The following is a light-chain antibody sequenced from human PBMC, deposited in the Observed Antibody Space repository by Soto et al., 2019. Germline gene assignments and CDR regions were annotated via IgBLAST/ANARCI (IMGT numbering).Light chain of an antibody. CDR2: DAS. Sequence: EIVLTQSPATLSLSPGERSTLSCRTSQSVSNFLAWYQQKPGQAPRLVMYDASNRATGIPARFSGSGSGTDFTLTISRMEPEDFAVYYCQQYGSSRAFGGGTTVDIK. J-gene: IGKJ4*01. CDR3: QQYGSSRA. V-gene: IGKV3-20*01. CDR1: QSVSNF.